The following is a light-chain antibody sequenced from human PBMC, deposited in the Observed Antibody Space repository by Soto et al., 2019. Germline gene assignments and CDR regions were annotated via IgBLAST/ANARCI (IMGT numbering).Light chain of an antibody. J-gene: IGKJ5*01. CDR1: QSVSSNY. Sequence: EIVITQSPSTLSMSPGARATLSCRSIQSVSSNYLAWYQQKPGQAPRLLISDASNRATGIPARFSGSGSGTDFTLTISSLEPEDFAVYYCHQRQYWPPITFGQGTRLEIK. V-gene: IGKV3-11*01. CDR3: HQRQYWPPIT. CDR2: DAS.